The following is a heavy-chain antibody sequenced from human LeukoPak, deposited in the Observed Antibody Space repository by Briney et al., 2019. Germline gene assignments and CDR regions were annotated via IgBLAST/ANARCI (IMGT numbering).Heavy chain of an antibody. V-gene: IGHV3-15*01. CDR2: IKSKTDGGTT. Sequence: PGGSLRLSCAASGFTFSNAWMSWVRQAPGKGLEWVGRIKSKTDGGTTDYAAPVKGRFTISRDDSKNTLYLQMNSLKTEGTAVYYCTTGFITVDGAFDIWGQGTMVTVSS. CDR3: TTGFITVDGAFDI. CDR1: GFTFSNAW. D-gene: IGHD3-22*01. J-gene: IGHJ3*02.